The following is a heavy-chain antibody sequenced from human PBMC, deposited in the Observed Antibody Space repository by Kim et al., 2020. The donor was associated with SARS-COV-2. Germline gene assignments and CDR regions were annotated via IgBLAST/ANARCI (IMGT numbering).Heavy chain of an antibody. CDR2: ISSSSSYI. Sequence: GGSLRLSCAASGFTFSSYSMNWVRQAPGKGLEWVSSISSSSSYIYYADSVKGRFTISRDNAKNSLYLQMNSLRAEDTAVYYCARSRPSDIVDAFDIWGQGTMVTVSS. CDR1: GFTFSSYS. J-gene: IGHJ3*02. D-gene: IGHD5-12*01. V-gene: IGHV3-21*01. CDR3: ARSRPSDIVDAFDI.